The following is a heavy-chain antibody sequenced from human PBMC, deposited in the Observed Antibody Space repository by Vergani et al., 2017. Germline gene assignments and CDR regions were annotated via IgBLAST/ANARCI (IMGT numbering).Heavy chain of an antibody. CDR2: ISYDGSNK. Sequence: QVQLVESGGGVVQPGRSLRLSCAASGFTFSSYGMHWVRQAPGKGLEWVAVISYDGSNKYYADSVKGRFTISRDNSKNTLYLQMNSLRAEDTAVYYCAKDLEPWFGELGDYFDYWGQGTLVTVSS. D-gene: IGHD3-10*01. CDR1: GFTFSSYG. V-gene: IGHV3-30*18. CDR3: AKDLEPWFGELGDYFDY. J-gene: IGHJ4*02.